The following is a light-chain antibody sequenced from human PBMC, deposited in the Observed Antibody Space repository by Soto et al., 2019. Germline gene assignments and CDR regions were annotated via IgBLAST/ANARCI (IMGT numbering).Light chain of an antibody. CDR3: HQFNTSPQT. J-gene: IGKJ1*01. V-gene: IGKV4-1*01. Sequence: GVPDRFSGCASGTDFTLTMSSLQSEDVAVYYCHQFNTSPQTFGQGTTVEIK.